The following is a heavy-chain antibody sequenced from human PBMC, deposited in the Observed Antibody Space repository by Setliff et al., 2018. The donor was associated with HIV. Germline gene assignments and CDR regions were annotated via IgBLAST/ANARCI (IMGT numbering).Heavy chain of an antibody. CDR1: GFTFSSYW. D-gene: IGHD3-10*01. CDR2: LNTDGSNT. Sequence: GGSLRLSCAASGFTFSSYWMHWVRQAPGKGLVWVSRLNTDGSNTRYADSVKGRFTISRDNVKNTLYLQMNSLRGEDTAVYFCARGYYGSDLQNGMDAWGQGTTVTVSS. CDR3: ARGYYGSDLQNGMDA. J-gene: IGHJ6*02. V-gene: IGHV3-74*01.